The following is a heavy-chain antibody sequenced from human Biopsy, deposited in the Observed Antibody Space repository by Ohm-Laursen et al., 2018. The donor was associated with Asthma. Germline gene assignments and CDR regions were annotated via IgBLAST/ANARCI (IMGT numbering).Heavy chain of an antibody. Sequence: SLRLSCAAPGFTFGDYWMSWVRQVPGKGLEWVANIKHDGTEKNHVDSLKGRFTISRDNAKNSPYLQMNSLRAEDTAVYYCARTFHFWSPYHAEHYQLWGQGTLVTVPS. CDR3: ARTFHFWSPYHAEHYQL. D-gene: IGHD3-3*02. V-gene: IGHV3-7*01. CDR1: GFTFGDYW. J-gene: IGHJ1*01. CDR2: IKHDGTEK.